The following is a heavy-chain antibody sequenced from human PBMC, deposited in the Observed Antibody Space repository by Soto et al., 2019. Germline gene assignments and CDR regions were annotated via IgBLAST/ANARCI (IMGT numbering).Heavy chain of an antibody. Sequence: SESLSLTGADSGAALNAACWGLIRQPPGKGPEWIGYVYYAGATNYNPSLESRVTISPDTSRNQFSLNLRSVTAADTAVYYCARVMGEWGTYYYYYGMDVWGQGTPVTVSS. CDR2: VYYAGAT. V-gene: IGHV4-59*01. J-gene: IGHJ6*02. CDR3: ARVMGEWGTYYYYYGMDV. CDR1: GAALNAAC. D-gene: IGHD3-16*01.